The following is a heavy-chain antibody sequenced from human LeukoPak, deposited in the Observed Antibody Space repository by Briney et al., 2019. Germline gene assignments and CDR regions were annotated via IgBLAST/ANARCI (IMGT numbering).Heavy chain of an antibody. D-gene: IGHD3-3*01. J-gene: IGHJ5*02. CDR3: ARGVVTLNWFDP. V-gene: IGHV1-69*01. Sequence: SVTVSCKASGGTFSSYAISWVRQAPGQGLEWMGGIIPIFGTANYAQKFQGRVTITADESTSTAYMELSSLRSEDTAVYYCARGVVTLNWFDPWGQGTLVTVSS. CDR1: GGTFSSYA. CDR2: IIPIFGTA.